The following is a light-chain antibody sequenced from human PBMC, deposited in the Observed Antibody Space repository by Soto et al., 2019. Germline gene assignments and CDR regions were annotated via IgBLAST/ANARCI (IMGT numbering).Light chain of an antibody. J-gene: IGLJ1*01. CDR1: SSDVGGYNY. V-gene: IGLV2-14*01. Sequence: SVLTQPASVSGSPGQSITISCTGTSSDVGGYNYVSWYQQHPGKAPKLMIYEVSNRPSGVSNRFSGSKSGNTASLTISGLQAEDEADYYCSSYTSSSTAYVFGTGTKVTV. CDR3: SSYTSSSTAYV. CDR2: EVS.